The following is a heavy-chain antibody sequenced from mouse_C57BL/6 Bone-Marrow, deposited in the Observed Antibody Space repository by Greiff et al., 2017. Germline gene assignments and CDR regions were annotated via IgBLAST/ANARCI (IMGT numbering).Heavy chain of an antibody. CDR3: ARGDGNYWYFDV. Sequence: EVQGVESGGGLVKPGGSLKLSCAASGFTFSSYAMSWVRQTPEKRLEWVATISDGGSYTYYPDNVKGRFTISRDNAKNNLYLQMSHLKSEDTAMYYCARGDGNYWYFDVWGTGTTVTVSS. D-gene: IGHD2-1*01. V-gene: IGHV5-4*01. J-gene: IGHJ1*03. CDR2: ISDGGSYT. CDR1: GFTFSSYA.